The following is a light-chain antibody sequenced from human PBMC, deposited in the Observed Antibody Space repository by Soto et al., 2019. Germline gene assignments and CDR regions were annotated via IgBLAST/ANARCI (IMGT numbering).Light chain of an antibody. J-gene: IGLJ3*02. CDR2: EVS. CDR3: CSYAGSSRNWV. V-gene: IGLV2-23*02. CDR1: SSDVGSYNL. Sequence: QSVLTQPASVSGSPGQSITISCTGTSSDVGSYNLVSWYQQHPGKAPKLMIYEVSKRPSGVSNRFSGSKSGNTASLTISGLQAEDEADYYCCSYAGSSRNWVFGGGTKVTVL.